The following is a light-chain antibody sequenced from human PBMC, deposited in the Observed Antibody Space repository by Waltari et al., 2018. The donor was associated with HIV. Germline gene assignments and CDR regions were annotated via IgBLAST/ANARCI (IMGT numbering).Light chain of an antibody. V-gene: IGLV1-47*01. J-gene: IGLJ2*01. CDR1: SSNIGSNF. CDR2: RNR. CDR3: AAWDDSLSGGV. Sequence: QSVLTQPPSTSGTPGQSVTIPCSGSSSNIGSNFVDWYQLVPGTAPNLLISRNRQRPSGVPDRFSGSKSGTSASLAISGLRAEDEADYYCAAWDDSLSGGVFGGGTKLTVL.